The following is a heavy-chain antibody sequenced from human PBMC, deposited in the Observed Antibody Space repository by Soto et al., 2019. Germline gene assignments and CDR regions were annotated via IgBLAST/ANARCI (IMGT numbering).Heavy chain of an antibody. CDR1: GGSFSGYY. CDR3: ARAGAINWKHLLLWFGESPRHFDY. D-gene: IGHD3-10*01. CDR2: INHSGST. V-gene: IGHV4-34*01. J-gene: IGHJ4*02. Sequence: SETLSLTCAVYGGSFSGYYWSWIRQPPGKGLEWIGEINHSGSTNYNPSLKSRVTISVDTSKNQFSLKLSSVTAADTAVYYCARAGAINWKHLLLWFGESPRHFDYWGQGTLVTVSS.